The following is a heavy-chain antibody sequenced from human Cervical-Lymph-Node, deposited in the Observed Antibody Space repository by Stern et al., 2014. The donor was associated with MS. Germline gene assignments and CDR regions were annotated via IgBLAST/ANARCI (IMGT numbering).Heavy chain of an antibody. J-gene: IGHJ6*02. D-gene: IGHD2-21*02. V-gene: IGHV1-24*01. Sequence: VQLVQSEAEVKKPWASVKVSCKVSGYTLSEISMHWVRQAPGKGLEWMGGFDPEHGETRYEQKFQGRVTMAEDRSTDTAYMELSSLRSEDTAVYYCATHRGRVTYYYGMDVWGQGTTVTVSS. CDR1: GYTLSEIS. CDR3: ATHRGRVTYYYGMDV. CDR2: FDPEHGET.